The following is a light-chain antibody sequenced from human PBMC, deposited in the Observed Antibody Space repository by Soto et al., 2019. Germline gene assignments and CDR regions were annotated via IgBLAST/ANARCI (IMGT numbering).Light chain of an antibody. Sequence: DIQLTQSPSFLSASVGDRATITCRASQVISSSLAWYQQKPGKAPTLLIYAASTLQSGVPSRFSGSGSGTEFTLTISSLQPEDFATYYCQQLYSHPPTFGPGTKVDGK. CDR2: AAS. J-gene: IGKJ3*01. V-gene: IGKV1-9*01. CDR3: QQLYSHPPT. CDR1: QVISSS.